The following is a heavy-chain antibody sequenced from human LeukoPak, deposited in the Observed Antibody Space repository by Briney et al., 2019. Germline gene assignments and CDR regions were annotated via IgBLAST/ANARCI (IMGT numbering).Heavy chain of an antibody. V-gene: IGHV3-48*04. CDR2: VGINSGNT. J-gene: IGHJ4*02. CDR1: GFTFIDYS. CDR3: ARDHRYAFDN. D-gene: IGHD5-12*01. Sequence: PGGSLRLSCAASGFTFIDYSMNWVRQAPGKGLEWISYVGINSGNTKYADSVKGRFTISGDSAKNSVFLQMNSLRVEDTAVYYCARDHRYAFDNWGQGTLVAVSS.